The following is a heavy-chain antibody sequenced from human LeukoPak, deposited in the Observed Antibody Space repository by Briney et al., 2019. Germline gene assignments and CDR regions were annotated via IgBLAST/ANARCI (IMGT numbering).Heavy chain of an antibody. CDR3: ARNSRAAYGDYVD. J-gene: IGHJ4*02. D-gene: IGHD4-17*01. V-gene: IGHV3-21*01. CDR1: GFTFSSYA. CDR2: ISSSSSHI. Sequence: PGGSLRLSCAASGFTFSSYAMSWVRQAPGKGLEWVSSISSSSSHIYYADSVKGRFTISRDNAKNSLYLQMNSLRAEDTAVYYCARNSRAAYGDYVDWGQGTLVTVSS.